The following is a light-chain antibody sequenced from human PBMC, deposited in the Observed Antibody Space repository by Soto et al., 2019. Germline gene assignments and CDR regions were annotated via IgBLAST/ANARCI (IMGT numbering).Light chain of an antibody. CDR1: QDVRTW. CDR2: AAI. J-gene: IGKJ3*01. Sequence: IQMTQFPSSVSASVGDRVTITCRASQDVRTWLAWYQQRPGKAPKVLIHAAIILQSGVPSRFSGSGAGTDFTLTINNLQPDDFATYYCQQVDNFPLTFGPGTKVD. V-gene: IGKV1-12*01. CDR3: QQVDNFPLT.